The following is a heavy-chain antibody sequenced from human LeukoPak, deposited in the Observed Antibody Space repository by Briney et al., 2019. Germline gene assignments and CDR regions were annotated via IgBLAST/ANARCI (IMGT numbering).Heavy chain of an antibody. V-gene: IGHV1-2*02. Sequence: ASVKVSCKASGGTFSSYAISWVRQAPGQGLEWMGWINPNSGGTNYAQKFQGRVTMNRDTSISTAYMELSRLRSDDTAVYYCARGYDILTGYSTFDYWGQGTLVTVSS. J-gene: IGHJ4*02. CDR3: ARGYDILTGYSTFDY. CDR1: GGTFSSYA. CDR2: INPNSGGT. D-gene: IGHD3-9*01.